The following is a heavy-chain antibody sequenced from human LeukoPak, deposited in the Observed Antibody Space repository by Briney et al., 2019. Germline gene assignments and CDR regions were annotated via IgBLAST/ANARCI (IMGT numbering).Heavy chain of an antibody. V-gene: IGHV4-39*07. D-gene: IGHD6-19*01. Sequence: SETLSLTCTVSGGSISSSSYYWGWIRQPPGKGLEWIGSIYYGESTYYNPSLKSRVTISVDKSKNQFSLKLSSVTAADTAVYYCARTKSATVAFKYWGQGTLVTVSS. J-gene: IGHJ4*02. CDR2: IYYGEST. CDR1: GGSISSSSYY. CDR3: ARTKSATVAFKY.